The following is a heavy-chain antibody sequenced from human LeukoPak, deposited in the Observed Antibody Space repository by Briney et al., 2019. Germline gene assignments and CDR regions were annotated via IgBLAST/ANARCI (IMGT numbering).Heavy chain of an antibody. CDR1: GFTFSSYS. Sequence: PGGSLRLSCAASGFTFSSYSMNWVRQAPGKGLEWVSSISSSSSYIYYADSVKGRFTISRDNSKNTLYLQMNSLRAEDTAVYYCARGGYNSGWYSSPDYWGQGTLVTVSS. D-gene: IGHD6-19*01. CDR3: ARGGYNSGWYSSPDY. V-gene: IGHV3-21*01. J-gene: IGHJ4*02. CDR2: ISSSSSYI.